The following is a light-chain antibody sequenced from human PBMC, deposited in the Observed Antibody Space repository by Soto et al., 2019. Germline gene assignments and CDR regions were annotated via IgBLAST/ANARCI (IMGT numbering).Light chain of an antibody. CDR1: QDISNF. CDR3: QTYSSALWT. CDR2: GAS. J-gene: IGKJ1*01. V-gene: IGKV1-27*01. Sequence: DIQMTQSPSSLSASVGDRVTFSCRASQDISNFLAWYRQKPGKVPKLLIYGASTLQSGVPSRFSGSGSGTDFTLTISSLQPEDVATYFCQTYSSALWTFGQGTRVEIK.